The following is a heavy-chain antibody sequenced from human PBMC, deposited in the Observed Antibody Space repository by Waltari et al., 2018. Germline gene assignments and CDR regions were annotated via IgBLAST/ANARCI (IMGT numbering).Heavy chain of an antibody. J-gene: IGHJ4*02. CDR3: ASLTKGIAAAGNYY. D-gene: IGHD6-13*01. CDR1: GGSISSSSYY. V-gene: IGHV4-39*01. Sequence: QLQLQESGPGLVKPSETLSLTCTVSGGSISSSSYYWGWIRQPPGKGLEWIGSIYYSGSTYYNPSLKSRVTISVDTSKNQFSLKLSSVTAADTAVYYCASLTKGIAAAGNYYWGQGTLVTVSS. CDR2: IYYSGST.